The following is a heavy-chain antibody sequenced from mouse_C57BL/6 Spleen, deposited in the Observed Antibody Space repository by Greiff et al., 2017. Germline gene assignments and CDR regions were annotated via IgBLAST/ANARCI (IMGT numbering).Heavy chain of an antibody. Sequence: QVQLQQPGAELVRPGSSVKLSCKASGYTFTSYWMHWVKQRPIQGLEWIGNIDPSDSETHYNQKFKDKATLTVDKSSSTAYMQLSSLTSEDSAVYYCARGDYGSSPWYFDYWGQGTTLTVSS. V-gene: IGHV1-52*01. CDR1: GYTFTSYW. CDR2: IDPSDSET. J-gene: IGHJ2*01. CDR3: ARGDYGSSPWYFDY. D-gene: IGHD1-1*01.